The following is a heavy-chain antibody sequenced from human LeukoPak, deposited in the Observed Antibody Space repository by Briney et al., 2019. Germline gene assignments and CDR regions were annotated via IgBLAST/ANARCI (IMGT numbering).Heavy chain of an antibody. J-gene: IGHJ4*02. V-gene: IGHV3-33*01. D-gene: IGHD2-2*01. Sequence: GGSLRLSCAASGFTFSSYGMHWVRQAPGKGLEWMAVIWYDGSNKYYADSVKARFTISRDNSKNTLYLQMNSLRAEDTAVYYCARDFGLPAAMGGNYWGQGTLVTVSS. CDR2: IWYDGSNK. CDR1: GFTFSSYG. CDR3: ARDFGLPAAMGGNY.